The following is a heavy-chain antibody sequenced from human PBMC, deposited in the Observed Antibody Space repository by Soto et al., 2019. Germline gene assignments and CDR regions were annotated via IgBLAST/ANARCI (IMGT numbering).Heavy chain of an antibody. CDR1: GFGFNAAW. V-gene: IGHV3-15*01. Sequence: EVLLVESEGGLVKPGGSLRISCAASGFGFNAAWMNWVRQAPGKGLEWVGRIKSKTDGETTEFAAPVRGRFTISRDDSRSTVDLQMNSLQIEDTAVYYCTLRNCNREDYWVQGTLVTVSS. CDR3: TLRNCNREDY. CDR2: IKSKTDGETT. J-gene: IGHJ4*02. D-gene: IGHD2-2*01.